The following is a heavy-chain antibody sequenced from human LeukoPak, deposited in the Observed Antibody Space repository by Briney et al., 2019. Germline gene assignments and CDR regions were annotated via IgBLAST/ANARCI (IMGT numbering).Heavy chain of an antibody. D-gene: IGHD2-2*01. CDR2: IYSGGST. CDR1: GFTVSSNY. Sequence: PGGSLRLSCAASGFTVSSNYMSWVRQAPGKGLEWVSVIYSGGSTYYADSVKGRFTISRDNSKNTLYLQMNSLRAEDTAVYYCATHSDCSSTSCYFRMDVWGKGTTVTISS. CDR3: ATHSDCSSTSCYFRMDV. J-gene: IGHJ6*04. V-gene: IGHV3-53*01.